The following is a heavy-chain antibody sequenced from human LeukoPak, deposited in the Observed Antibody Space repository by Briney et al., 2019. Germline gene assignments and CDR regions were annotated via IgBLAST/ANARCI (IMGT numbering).Heavy chain of an antibody. CDR3: ARGAAAGLFYYYYGMDV. J-gene: IGHJ6*02. CDR2: IKQDGSEK. D-gene: IGHD6-13*01. Sequence: PGGSLRLSCAASGFTFSSYWMSWVRQAPGKGLEWVANIKQDGSEKYYVDSVKGRFTISRDNAKNSLYLQMNSLRAEDTAVYYCARGAAAGLFYYYYGMDVWGQGTTVTVSS. CDR1: GFTFSSYW. V-gene: IGHV3-7*01.